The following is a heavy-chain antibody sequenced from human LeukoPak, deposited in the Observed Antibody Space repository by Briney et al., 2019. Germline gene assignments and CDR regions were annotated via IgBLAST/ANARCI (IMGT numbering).Heavy chain of an antibody. CDR2: IYHSGTT. Sequence: PSETLSLTCTVSGGSISGHYWSWIRQPPGKGLEWIEYIYHSGTTDYNPSLKSRLTISVDTSKNQFSLNLSSMTTADTAVYYCARGGGGYAADYWGQGTLVTVSS. CDR1: GGSISGHY. CDR3: ARGGGGYAADY. J-gene: IGHJ4*02. V-gene: IGHV4-59*11. D-gene: IGHD5-12*01.